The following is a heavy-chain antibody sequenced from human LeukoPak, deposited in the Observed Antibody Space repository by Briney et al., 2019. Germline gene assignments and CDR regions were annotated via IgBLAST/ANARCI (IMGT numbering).Heavy chain of an antibody. CDR1: GFTFSTYS. J-gene: IGHJ4*02. Sequence: GGSLRLSYAASGFTFSTYSMHWVRQAPGKGLEWVSSIRSGSTYINYADSVKGRFTISRDDAKKSLYLQMNSLRAEDTAVYYCARDGIFDYWGQGTLVTVSS. CDR3: ARDGIFDY. V-gene: IGHV3-21*01. CDR2: IRSGSTYI.